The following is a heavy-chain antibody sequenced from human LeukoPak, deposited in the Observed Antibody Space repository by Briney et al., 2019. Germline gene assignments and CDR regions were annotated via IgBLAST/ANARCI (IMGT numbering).Heavy chain of an antibody. V-gene: IGHV3-7*04. CDR3: VRGDAFSGDH. CDR1: GFTFSNFW. CDR2: IHPEGNEK. J-gene: IGHJ4*02. Sequence: GGSLRLSCAVSGFTFSNFWMSWVRQAPGRWLEWVANIHPEGNEKYHVESVKGRFTISRDNAKNSLFLQMNGLRVEDTAVYYCVRGDAFSGDHWGQGTLVTVSS.